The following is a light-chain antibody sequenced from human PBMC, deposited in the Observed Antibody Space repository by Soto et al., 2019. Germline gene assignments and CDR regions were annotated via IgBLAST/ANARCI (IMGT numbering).Light chain of an antibody. CDR1: QSVSRY. CDR3: QQRSNWPT. CDR2: DAS. V-gene: IGKV3-11*01. J-gene: IGKJ1*01. Sequence: EIVLTQSPAILSLSPGERSTLSCRASQSVSRYLAWYQQKPGQAPRLLIYDASNRAAGIPTRFSGSGSGTDFTLTISSLEPEDFAVYYCQQRSNWPTFGQGTTGDIK.